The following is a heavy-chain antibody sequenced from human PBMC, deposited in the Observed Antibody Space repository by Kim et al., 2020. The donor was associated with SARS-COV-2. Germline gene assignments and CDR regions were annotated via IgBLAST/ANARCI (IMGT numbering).Heavy chain of an antibody. CDR3: AKDGRAVITRYWYFDL. CDR1: GFTFSSYA. V-gene: IGHV3-23*01. J-gene: IGHJ2*01. Sequence: GGSLRLSCAASGFTFSSYAISWVRQAPGKGLEWVSAISASTGTTYYADSVQGRFTISRDNSKNTLYLQMNSLRAEDTAVYYCAKDGRAVITRYWYFDLWGRGTLVTVDS. CDR2: ISASTGTT. D-gene: IGHD1-20*01.